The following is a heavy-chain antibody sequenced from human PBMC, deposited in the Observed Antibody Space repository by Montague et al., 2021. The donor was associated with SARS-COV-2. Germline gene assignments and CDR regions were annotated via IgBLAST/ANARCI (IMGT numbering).Heavy chain of an antibody. J-gene: IGHJ4*02. CDR1: GFVFTSYS. CDR3: VRGMLASTGAMSDH. D-gene: IGHD1-1*01. V-gene: IGHV3-21*01. CDR2: ISSTSSYI. Sequence: LRLSCAASGFVFTSYSMNWVRQAPGKGLEWVSSISSTSSYIYYADSVKGRFTISRDSSKTSMYLHMKDLRAEDSAVYYCVRGMLASTGAMSDHWGQGTRVTVSS.